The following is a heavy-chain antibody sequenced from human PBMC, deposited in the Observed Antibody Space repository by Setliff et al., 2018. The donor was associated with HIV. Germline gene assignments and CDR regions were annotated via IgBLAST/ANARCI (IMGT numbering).Heavy chain of an antibody. CDR3: ARVHEGQYAYWFDY. J-gene: IGHJ4*02. CDR2: THYRSKWYH. V-gene: IGHV6-1*01. CDR1: GDIVSNNNAA. Sequence: SQSLSLTCAISGDIVSNNNAAWNWIRQSPSRGLEWLGRTHYRSKWYHDYAPSLKGRMNISSDTSRNQFSLQLNSVTPEDTAIYYCARVHEGQYAYWFDYWGQGILVTVSS. D-gene: IGHD2-8*02.